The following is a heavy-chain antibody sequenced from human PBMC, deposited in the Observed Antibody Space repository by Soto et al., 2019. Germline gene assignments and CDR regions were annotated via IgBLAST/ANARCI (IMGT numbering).Heavy chain of an antibody. V-gene: IGHV1-18*01. J-gene: IGHJ3*02. CDR2: ISAYNGNT. D-gene: IGHD3-22*01. Sequence: ASVKVSCKASSYTFTSYGISWVRQAPGQGLEWMGWISAYNGNTNYAQKLQGRVTMTTDTSTSTAYMELRSLRSDDTAVYYCALGYYDSSGYYSDAFDTWGQGTMVTVSS. CDR3: ALGYYDSSGYYSDAFDT. CDR1: SYTFTSYG.